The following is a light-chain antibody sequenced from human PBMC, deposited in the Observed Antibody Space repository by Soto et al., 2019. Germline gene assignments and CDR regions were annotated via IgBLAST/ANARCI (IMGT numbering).Light chain of an antibody. CDR1: SSDIGDYNY. Sequence: QSVLTQPPSASGSPGQSVTISCTGTSSDIGDYNYVSWYQQHPGKAPKLMIYEVSKRPSGVPDRFSGSKSGNTASLTVSGLQAEDEADYYCSSYAGSNSAFVFGSGTKLTVL. CDR2: EVS. J-gene: IGLJ1*01. V-gene: IGLV2-8*01. CDR3: SSYAGSNSAFV.